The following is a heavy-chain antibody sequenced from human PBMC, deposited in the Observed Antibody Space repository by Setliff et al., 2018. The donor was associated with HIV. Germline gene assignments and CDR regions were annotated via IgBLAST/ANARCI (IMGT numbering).Heavy chain of an antibody. Sequence: SETLSLTCTVSGGSIRSSTYYWGWIRQSPGKGLEWIGSLHYSGNTYYNSSLKSRVTISLDTPKRQFSLKLTTATAADSGVYYCVRGGGSGWRQNYYGMDVWGQGTTVTVSS. D-gene: IGHD6-19*01. V-gene: IGHV4-39*07. CDR2: LHYSGNT. CDR1: GGSIRSSTYY. J-gene: IGHJ6*02. CDR3: VRGGGSGWRQNYYGMDV.